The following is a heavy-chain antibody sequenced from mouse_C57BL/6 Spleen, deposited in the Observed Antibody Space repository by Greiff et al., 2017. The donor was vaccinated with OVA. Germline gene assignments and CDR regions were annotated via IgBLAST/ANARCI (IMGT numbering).Heavy chain of an antibody. CDR3: ARRDSYSDY. CDR2: ISYDGSN. CDR1: GYSITSCYY. D-gene: IGHD2-12*01. J-gene: IGHJ2*01. Sequence: EVQLQESGPGLVKPSQSLSLTCSVTGYSITSCYYWNWIRQFPGNKLEWMGYISYDGSNNYNPSLKNRISITRDTSKNQFFLKLNPVTTEDTATYYCARRDSYSDYWGQGTTLTVSS. V-gene: IGHV3-6*01.